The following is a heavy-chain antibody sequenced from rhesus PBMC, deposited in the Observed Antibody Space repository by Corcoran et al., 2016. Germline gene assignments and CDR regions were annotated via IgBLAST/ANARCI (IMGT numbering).Heavy chain of an antibody. CDR1: GGSISSNS. D-gene: IGHD6-37*01. J-gene: IGHJ4*01. V-gene: IGHV4-173*01. CDR2: ISGDDGTT. Sequence: LQLQNSGPGLVKPSETLSLTCAVSGGSISSNSWNWIRQPPGKGLEWIGRISGDDGTTDYNPSLRGRVTISTDTSKTEFSLKVDSVTAADTAVYYCVGLMVAGPVEYWGQGVLVTVSS. CDR3: VGLMVAGPVEY.